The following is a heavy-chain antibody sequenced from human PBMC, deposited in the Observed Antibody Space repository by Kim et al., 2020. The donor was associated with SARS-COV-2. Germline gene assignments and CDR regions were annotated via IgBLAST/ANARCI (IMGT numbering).Heavy chain of an antibody. Sequence: SETLSLTCTVSGDSITHYFWNWIRQSPGNGLEWIGHVSHSVNNVYNPSFESRVTLFMDTAKNQFSLNLRSVTDADTAVYYCARRVRMGNLGSSYPSNWV. CDR1: GDSITHYF. J-gene: IGHJ5*01. CDR3: ARRVRMGNLGSSYPSNWV. V-gene: IGHV4-59*08. D-gene: IGHD3-16*01. CDR2: VSHSVNN.